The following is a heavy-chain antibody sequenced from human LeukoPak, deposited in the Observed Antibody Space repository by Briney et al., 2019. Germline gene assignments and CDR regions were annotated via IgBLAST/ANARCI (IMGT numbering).Heavy chain of an antibody. D-gene: IGHD3-22*01. CDR1: GGSISSGSYY. V-gene: IGHV4-61*02. J-gene: IGHJ4*02. CDR2: IYTSGST. CDR3: ARVPRIRYYDSSGYLYYFDY. Sequence: SQTLSLTCTVSGGSISSGSYYWSWIRQPAGKGLEWIGRIYTSGSTNYNPSLKSRVTISVDTSKNQFSLKLSSVTAADTAVYYCARVPRIRYYDSSGYLYYFDYWGQGTLVTVSS.